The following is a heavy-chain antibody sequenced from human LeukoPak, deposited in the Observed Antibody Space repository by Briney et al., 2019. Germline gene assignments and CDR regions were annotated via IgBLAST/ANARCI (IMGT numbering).Heavy chain of an antibody. V-gene: IGHV3-66*01. D-gene: IGHD2-2*01. CDR2: IYSCGST. CDR3: ARDSSCLGYCSSTSCSNYFDY. Sequence: GGSLRLSCAASGFTVSSNYMSWVRQAPGKGLEWVSVIYSCGSTYYADSVKGRFTISRDNSKNTLYLQMNSLRAEDTAVYYCARDSSCLGYCSSTSCSNYFDYWGQGTLVTVSS. CDR1: GFTVSSNY. J-gene: IGHJ4*02.